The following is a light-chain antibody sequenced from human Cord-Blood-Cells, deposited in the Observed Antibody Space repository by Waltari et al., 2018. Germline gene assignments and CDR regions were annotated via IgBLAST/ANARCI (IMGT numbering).Light chain of an antibody. Sequence: QSALTQPASVSGSPGQSIPISCTGPSSYVGGYNSISWYQQHPGKAPKLMIYDVSNRPSGVSNRFSGSKSGNTASLTISGLQAEDEADYYCSSYTSSSTVVFGGGTKLTVL. CDR2: DVS. J-gene: IGLJ2*01. CDR3: SSYTSSSTVV. V-gene: IGLV2-14*01. CDR1: SSYVGGYNS.